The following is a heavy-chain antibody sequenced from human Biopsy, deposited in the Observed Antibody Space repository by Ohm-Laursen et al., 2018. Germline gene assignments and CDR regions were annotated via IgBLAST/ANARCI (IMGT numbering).Heavy chain of an antibody. CDR3: ASAPHCGGGNCYSHYYYGMDV. V-gene: IGHV3-74*01. CDR2: INPEGSST. CDR1: AFTFSSYW. Sequence: FRLSCAASAFTFSSYWIHWVRQPPGKGLEWVSRINPEGSSTAYADSVQGRFTISRDNAKNILYLQMNSLRADDTAVYYCASAPHCGGGNCYSHYYYGMDVWGQGTTVTVSS. J-gene: IGHJ6*02. D-gene: IGHD2-15*01.